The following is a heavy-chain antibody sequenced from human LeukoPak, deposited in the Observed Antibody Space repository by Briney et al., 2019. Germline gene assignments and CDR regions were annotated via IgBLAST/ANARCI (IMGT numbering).Heavy chain of an antibody. V-gene: IGHV3-66*01. Sequence: GGSLRLSCAASGFTFSSNYMSWVRQAPGKGLEWVSVIYSGGSTYYADSVKGRFTISRDNSKNTLYLQMNSLRAEDTAVYYCATITGTTDFVYWGQGTLVTVSS. CDR3: ATITGTTDFVY. J-gene: IGHJ4*02. CDR2: IYSGGST. CDR1: GFTFSSNY. D-gene: IGHD1-20*01.